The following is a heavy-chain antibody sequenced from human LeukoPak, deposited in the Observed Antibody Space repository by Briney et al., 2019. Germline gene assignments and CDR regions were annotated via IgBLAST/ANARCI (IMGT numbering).Heavy chain of an antibody. V-gene: IGHV4-34*01. Sequence: PSGTLSLTCAVYGGSFSGYYWSWIRQPPGKGLEWIGEINHSGSTNYNPSLKSRVTISVDTSKNQFSLKLSSVTAADTAVYYRARDMWFRDYWGQGTLVTVSS. J-gene: IGHJ4*02. CDR2: INHSGST. CDR1: GGSFSGYY. D-gene: IGHD2-21*01. CDR3: ARDMWFRDY.